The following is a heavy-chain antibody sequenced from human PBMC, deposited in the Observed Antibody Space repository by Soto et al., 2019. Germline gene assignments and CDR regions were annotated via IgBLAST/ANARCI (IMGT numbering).Heavy chain of an antibody. CDR3: AREARSENYYDSSGYRFDY. Sequence: SETLSLTCTVSGGSISSGSYYWSWIRQHPGKGLEWIGYIYYSGSTYYNPSLKSRVTISVDTSKNQFSLKLSSVTAADTAVYYCAREARSENYYDSSGYRFDYWGQGTLVTVSS. CDR2: IYYSGST. D-gene: IGHD3-22*01. V-gene: IGHV4-31*03. J-gene: IGHJ4*02. CDR1: GGSISSGSYY.